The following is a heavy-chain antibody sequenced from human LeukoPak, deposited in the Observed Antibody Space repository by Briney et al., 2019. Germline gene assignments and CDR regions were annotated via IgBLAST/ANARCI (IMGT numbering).Heavy chain of an antibody. Sequence: SQTLSLTCAISGDSVSSNSAACNWIRQSPSRGLEWLGRTYYRSKWYNDYAVSVKRRIIINPDTSKNQFSLQLNSVTPEDTAVYYCARDEDGYNYGFDPWGQGTLVSVSS. J-gene: IGHJ5*02. D-gene: IGHD5-24*01. CDR1: GDSVSSNSAA. CDR3: ARDEDGYNYGFDP. V-gene: IGHV6-1*01. CDR2: TYYRSKWYN.